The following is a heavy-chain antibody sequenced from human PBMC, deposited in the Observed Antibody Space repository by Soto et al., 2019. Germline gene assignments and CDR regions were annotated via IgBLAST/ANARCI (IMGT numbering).Heavy chain of an antibody. D-gene: IGHD3-10*01. CDR1: GFMFSAYA. J-gene: IGHJ5*02. CDR3: GRDRSHYAGVGKIDP. CDR2: IRADGGMT. V-gene: IGHV3-23*01. Sequence: GSLRLSCVASGFMFSAYAVSWVRQAPGKGLEWVSTIRADGGMTYYADSVKGRFTISRDNAKNSVYLQMNSLRAEDTAVYYCGRDRSHYAGVGKIDPWGQGTLVTVSS.